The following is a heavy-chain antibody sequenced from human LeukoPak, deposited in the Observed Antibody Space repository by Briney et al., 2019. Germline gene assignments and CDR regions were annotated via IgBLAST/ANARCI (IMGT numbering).Heavy chain of an antibody. Sequence: GGSLRLSCAASGFTFSSYNMSWVRQAPGKGLEWVSAFSGSGASTYYADSVKGRFTISRDHSKNTLYLQMDSLRAEDTAVYYCAKALSRSRSIAVAGYACGFDYWGQGTLVTVSS. D-gene: IGHD6-19*01. CDR3: AKALSRSRSIAVAGYACGFDY. CDR1: GFTFSSYN. J-gene: IGHJ4*02. CDR2: FSGSGAST. V-gene: IGHV3-23*01.